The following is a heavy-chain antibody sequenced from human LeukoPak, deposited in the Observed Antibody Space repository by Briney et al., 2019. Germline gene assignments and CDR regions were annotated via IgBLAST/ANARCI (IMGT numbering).Heavy chain of an antibody. D-gene: IGHD6-13*01. CDR1: GNPLGEVS. CDR2: ISAYNGNT. Sequence: ASVKVSCKVSGNPLGEVSLHWVRQAPGQGLEWMGWISAYNGNTNYAQKLQGRVTMTTDTSTSTAYMELRSLRSDDTAVYYCARDFGAAAGTSGYWGQGTLVTVSS. V-gene: IGHV1-18*01. J-gene: IGHJ4*02. CDR3: ARDFGAAAGTSGY.